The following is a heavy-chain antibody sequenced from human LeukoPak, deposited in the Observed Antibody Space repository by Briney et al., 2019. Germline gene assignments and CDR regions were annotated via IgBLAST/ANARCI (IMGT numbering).Heavy chain of an antibody. D-gene: IGHD6-13*01. CDR1: GYTFTNYD. CDR3: ARGITAGVDY. CDR2: MSPRNGNA. J-gene: IGHJ4*02. V-gene: IGHV1-8*01. Sequence: ASVTVSCKASGYTFTNYDINWMRQTPGQGLEWLGWMSPRNGNAGSAQEFQGRVTMTGDTSITTVYMELSSLTSEDTAVYYCARGITAGVDYWGQGTLITVSS.